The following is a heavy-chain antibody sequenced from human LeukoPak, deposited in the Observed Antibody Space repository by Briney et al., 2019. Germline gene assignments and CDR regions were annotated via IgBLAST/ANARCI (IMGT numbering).Heavy chain of an antibody. CDR3: ARWQPSDPPLNWLDP. CDR1: GGSFSGYY. V-gene: IGHV4-34*01. Sequence: TETLSLTCAVYGGSFSGYYCSWVRQPPGKGVGWSGEITQSGSTNNNPSLKSRVTISVDTCNNQLSLKLSSVTAADTAVYYCARWQPSDPPLNWLDPWGQGTLVIVSS. D-gene: IGHD6-13*01. J-gene: IGHJ5*02. CDR2: ITQSGST.